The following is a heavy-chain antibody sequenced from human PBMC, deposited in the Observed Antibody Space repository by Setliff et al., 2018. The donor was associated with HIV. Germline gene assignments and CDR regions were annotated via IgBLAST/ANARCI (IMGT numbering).Heavy chain of an antibody. CDR2: IYYSWII. J-gene: IGHJ3*02. CDR3: ASTLQYDAFDI. CDR1: GGSISSGGYY. V-gene: IGHV4-31*03. D-gene: IGHD4-4*01. Sequence: SETLSLTCTVSGGSISSGGYYWSWIRQHPGKGLEGIGYIYYSWIIYYNPSLKIRVTISVDTSKNQSSLKRSSVTAADTAVYYCASTLQYDAFDIWGQGTMVTVSS.